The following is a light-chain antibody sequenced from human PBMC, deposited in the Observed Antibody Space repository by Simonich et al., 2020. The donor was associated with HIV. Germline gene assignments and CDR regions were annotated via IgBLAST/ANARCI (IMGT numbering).Light chain of an antibody. Sequence: EIVLTQSPATLSLSPGERATHSCRASQSVSSYLAWYQQNPGQAPRLLIYDASNRATGIPARFSGSGSGTDFTLTISRLEPEDFAVYYCQQYGSSPLTFGGGTKVEIK. CDR1: QSVSSY. V-gene: IGKV3-20*01. CDR3: QQYGSSPLT. CDR2: DAS. J-gene: IGKJ4*01.